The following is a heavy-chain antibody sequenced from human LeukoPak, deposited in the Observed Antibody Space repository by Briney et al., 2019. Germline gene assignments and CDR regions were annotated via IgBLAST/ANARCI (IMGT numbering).Heavy chain of an antibody. J-gene: IGHJ5*02. CDR3: AREAPRKAYWFDP. Sequence: PGGSLRLSCAASGFTFSSYSMNWVRQAPGKGLEWVSYISSSSSTIYYADSVKGRFTISRDNAKNSLYLQMNSLRDEDTAVYYCAREAPRKAYWFDPWGQGTLITVSS. CDR2: ISSSSSTI. CDR1: GFTFSSYS. V-gene: IGHV3-48*02.